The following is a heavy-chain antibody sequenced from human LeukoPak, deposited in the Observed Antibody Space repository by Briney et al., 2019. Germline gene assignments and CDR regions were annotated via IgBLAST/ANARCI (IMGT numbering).Heavy chain of an antibody. Sequence: SVKVSCKASGGTFSSYAISWVRQAPGQGLEWMGRIIPILGIANYAQKFQGRVTITADKSTSTAYMELSGLRSEDTAVYYCARGSTSYSLNDYWGQGTLVTVSS. CDR3: ARGSTSYSLNDY. D-gene: IGHD2-2*01. CDR1: GGTFSSYA. J-gene: IGHJ4*02. V-gene: IGHV1-69*04. CDR2: IIPILGIA.